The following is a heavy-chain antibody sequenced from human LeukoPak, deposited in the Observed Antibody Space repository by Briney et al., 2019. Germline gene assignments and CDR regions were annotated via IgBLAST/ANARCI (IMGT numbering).Heavy chain of an antibody. Sequence: SQTLSLNCTVYADTLTSGSRDWHWIRQPPGKGLEWIGHFYSTTRTTYNPALESRVTISGDTAKNQFSLKLDSVTAADTAVYFCARCMSELDYGDYAYYYHMDVWGKGTMVTVSS. CDR3: ARCMSELDYGDYAYYYHMDV. J-gene: IGHJ6*04. CDR2: FYSTTRT. D-gene: IGHD4-17*01. V-gene: IGHV4-61*09. CDR1: ADTLTSGSRD.